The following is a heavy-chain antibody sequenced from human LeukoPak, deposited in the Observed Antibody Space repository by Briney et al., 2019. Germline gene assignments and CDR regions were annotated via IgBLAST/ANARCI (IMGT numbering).Heavy chain of an antibody. CDR3: ARVTLDSSGYYYPFDP. CDR2: IYHSGST. CDR1: GYSISSGYY. D-gene: IGHD3-22*01. J-gene: IGHJ5*02. Sequence: KPSETLSLTCAVSGYSISSGYYWGWIRQPPGKGLEWIGSIYHSGSTYYNPSLKSRVTISVDTSKNQFSLKLSSVTAADTAVYYCARVTLDSSGYYYPFDPWGQGTLVTVSS. V-gene: IGHV4-38-2*01.